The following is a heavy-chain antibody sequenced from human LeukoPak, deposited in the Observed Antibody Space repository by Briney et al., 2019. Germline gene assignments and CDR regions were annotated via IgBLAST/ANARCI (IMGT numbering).Heavy chain of an antibody. D-gene: IGHD1-26*01. J-gene: IGHJ6*03. CDR2: IYPGDSDT. V-gene: IGHV5-51*01. Sequence: GESLKISCKGSGYSFANYWIGWGRQMPGKGLEWMGSIYPGDSDTRYSPSFQGQVTISADKSISTAYLQWSSLKASDTAMYYCARQTSGSYYRGSYYYYMDVWGKGTTVTISS. CDR3: ARQTSGSYYRGSYYYYMDV. CDR1: GYSFANYW.